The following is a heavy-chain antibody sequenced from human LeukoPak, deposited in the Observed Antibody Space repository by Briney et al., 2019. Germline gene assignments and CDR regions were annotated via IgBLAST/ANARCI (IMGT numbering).Heavy chain of an antibody. J-gene: IGHJ4*02. D-gene: IGHD2-21*02. V-gene: IGHV4-34*01. CDR3: AIRSIVVVTARDYNDY. Sequence: PSETLSLTCAVYGGSFSGYYWSWIRQPPGKGLEWIGEINHSGSTNYNPSLKSRVTISVDTSKNQFSLKLSSVTAADTAVYYCAIRSIVVVTARDYNDYWGQGTLVTVSS. CDR1: GGSFSGYY. CDR2: INHSGST.